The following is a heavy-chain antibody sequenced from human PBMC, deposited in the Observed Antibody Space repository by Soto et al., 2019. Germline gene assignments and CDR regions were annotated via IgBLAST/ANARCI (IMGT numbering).Heavy chain of an antibody. J-gene: IGHJ6*02. CDR2: LYASGTT. D-gene: IGHD2-2*01. CDR1: DGSVTGYS. Sequence: SETLSLTCSVSDGSVTGYSWSWVRQPPGKGLEWIGQLYASGTTTTNPSLKSRVTMSVDTSKNHFSLKLSSVTAADTAVYYCARDRTERWVPGYYGMDVWGQGTTVIVSS. CDR3: ARDRTERWVPGYYGMDV. V-gene: IGHV4-4*08.